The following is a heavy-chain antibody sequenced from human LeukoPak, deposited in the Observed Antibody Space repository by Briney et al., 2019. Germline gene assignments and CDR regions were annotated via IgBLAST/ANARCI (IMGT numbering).Heavy chain of an antibody. V-gene: IGHV1-46*01. J-gene: IGHJ3*02. Sequence: ASVKLSCKASGYTFTSYYMHWGRQAPGQGLEWMGIINPSGGSTSYAQKFQGRVTMTRDMSTSTVYMELSSLRSEDTAVYYCAGSCSGGSCYSNDAFDIWGQGTMVTVSS. D-gene: IGHD2-15*01. CDR3: AGSCSGGSCYSNDAFDI. CDR2: INPSGGST. CDR1: GYTFTSYY.